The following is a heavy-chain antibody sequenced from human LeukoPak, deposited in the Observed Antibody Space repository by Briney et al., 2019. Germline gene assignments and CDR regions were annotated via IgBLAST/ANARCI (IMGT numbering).Heavy chain of an antibody. Sequence: KPSETLSLTCAVYVGSFSGYYWSWIRQPPGKGQEWIGEINHSGSTNYNPSLKSRVTISVDTSKNQFSLKLSSVTAADTAVYYCAILSTTYYYDSSGYKWGQGTLVTVSS. CDR2: INHSGST. D-gene: IGHD3-22*01. CDR3: AILSTTYYYDSSGYK. V-gene: IGHV4-34*01. J-gene: IGHJ4*02. CDR1: VGSFSGYY.